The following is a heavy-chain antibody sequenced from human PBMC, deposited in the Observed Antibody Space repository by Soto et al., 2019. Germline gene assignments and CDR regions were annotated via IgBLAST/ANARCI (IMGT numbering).Heavy chain of an antibody. CDR1: GGSISSYY. CDR3: ARHIDGVYYYYGMDV. V-gene: IGHV4-59*08. CDR2: IYYSGST. D-gene: IGHD4-17*01. Sequence: SETLSLTCTVSGGSISSYYWSWIRQPPGKGLEWIGYIYYSGSTNYNPSLKSRVTISVDTSKNQFSLKLSSVTAADTAVYYCARHIDGVYYYYGMDVWGQGTTVTVSS. J-gene: IGHJ6*02.